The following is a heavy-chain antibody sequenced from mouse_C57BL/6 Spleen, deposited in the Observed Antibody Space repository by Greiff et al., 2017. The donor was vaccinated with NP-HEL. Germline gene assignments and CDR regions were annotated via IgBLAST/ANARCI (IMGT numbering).Heavy chain of an antibody. CDR1: GYTFTSYW. CDR2: IDPSDSYT. J-gene: IGHJ2*01. D-gene: IGHD5-1-1*01. CDR3: ARGYTLRSRDY. V-gene: IGHV1-50*01. Sequence: VQLQQPGAELVKPGASVKLSCKASGYTFTSYWMQWVKQRPGQGLEWIGEIDPSDSYTNYNQKFKGKATLTVDTSSSTAYMQLSSLTSEDSAVYYCARGYTLRSRDYWGQGTTLTVSS.